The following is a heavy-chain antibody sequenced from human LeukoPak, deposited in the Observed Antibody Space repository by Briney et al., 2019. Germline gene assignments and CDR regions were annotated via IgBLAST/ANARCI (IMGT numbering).Heavy chain of an antibody. CDR3: ARWDYAFWSGDAFDI. Sequence: SETLSLTCTVSGGSISSYYWSWIRQPPGKGLEWIRYIYYSGSTNYNPSLKSRVTISVDTSKNQFSLKLSSVTAADTAVYYCARWDYAFWSGDAFDIWGQGIMVTVSS. V-gene: IGHV4-59*01. J-gene: IGHJ3*02. CDR2: IYYSGST. D-gene: IGHD3-3*01. CDR1: GGSISSYY.